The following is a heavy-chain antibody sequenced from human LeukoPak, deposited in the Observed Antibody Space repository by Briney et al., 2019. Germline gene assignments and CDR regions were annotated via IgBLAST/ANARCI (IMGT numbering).Heavy chain of an antibody. CDR3: AKDTYYYGSGSYNNGMDV. Sequence: PGGSLRLSCAASGLTFGNYAMSWVRQAPGKGLEWVSVISGGGTSTYYGDSVKGRFTISRDNPKNTLYLQMNSLRAEDTAVYYCAKDTYYYGSGSYNNGMDVWGQGTTVTVSS. D-gene: IGHD3-10*01. CDR2: ISGGGTST. CDR1: GLTFGNYA. J-gene: IGHJ6*02. V-gene: IGHV3-23*01.